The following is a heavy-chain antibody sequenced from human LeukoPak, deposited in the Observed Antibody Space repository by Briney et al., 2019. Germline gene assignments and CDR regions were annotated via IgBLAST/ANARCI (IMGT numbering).Heavy chain of an antibody. CDR2: ISSSSSTI. Sequence: GGSLRLSCAASGFTFSSYTMNWVRQAPGKGLEWVSYISSSSSTIYYADSVKGRFTISRDNAKNSLYLQMNSLRAEDTAVYYCARVPYSYGYLFDNWGQETLVTVSS. CDR1: GFTFSSYT. CDR3: ARVPYSYGYLFDN. J-gene: IGHJ4*02. V-gene: IGHV3-48*01. D-gene: IGHD5-18*01.